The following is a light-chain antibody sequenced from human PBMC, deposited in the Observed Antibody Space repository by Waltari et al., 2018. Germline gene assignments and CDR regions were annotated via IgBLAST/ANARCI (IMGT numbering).Light chain of an antibody. CDR3: SSDAVSNNFYD. Sequence: QSALTQPPSASGSPGQSVTISCTGTGRCGSAPWYQQLPGKAPKLLIYEVSKRPSGVPDRFSGSKSGNTASLTVSGLQAEDEGDYYCSSDAVSNNFYDFGSGTKVTVL. V-gene: IGLV2-8*01. J-gene: IGLJ1*01. CDR2: EVS. CDR1: GRCGS.